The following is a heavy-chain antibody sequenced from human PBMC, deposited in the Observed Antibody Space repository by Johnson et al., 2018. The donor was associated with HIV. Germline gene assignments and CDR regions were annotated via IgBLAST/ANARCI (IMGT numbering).Heavy chain of an antibody. J-gene: IGHJ3*02. CDR2: IWYDGINK. CDR1: GFTFSTYD. V-gene: IGHV3-33*01. Sequence: QVQLVESGGGVVQPGRSLRLSCAASGFTFSTYDMHWVRQAPGKGLEWVAIIWYDGINKYYADSVKGRFTISRDNAKNSLYLQMNSLRAEDTAVYYCARDMDIWGQGTMVTVSS. CDR3: ARDMDI.